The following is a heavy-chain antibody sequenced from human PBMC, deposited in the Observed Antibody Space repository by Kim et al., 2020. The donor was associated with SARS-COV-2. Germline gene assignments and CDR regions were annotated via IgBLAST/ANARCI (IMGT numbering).Heavy chain of an antibody. D-gene: IGHD3-9*01. CDR3: ALEGVLTGPATTFDY. CDR2: IYYSGST. CDR1: GGSISSSSYY. J-gene: IGHJ4*02. V-gene: IGHV4-39*01. Sequence: SETLSLTCTVSGGSISSSSYYWGWIRQPPGKGLEWIGSIYYSGSTYYNPSLKSRVTISVDTSKNQFSLKLSSVTAADTAVYYCALEGVLTGPATTFDYWGQGTLVTVSS.